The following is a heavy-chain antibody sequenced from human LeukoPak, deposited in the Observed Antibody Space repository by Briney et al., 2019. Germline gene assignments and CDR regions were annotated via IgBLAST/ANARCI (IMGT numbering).Heavy chain of an antibody. Sequence: GGSLRLSCAASGFTFSDYYMSWIRQAPGEGLEWVSYISSSGSTIYYADSVKGRFTISRDNAKNSLYLQMNSLRAEDTAVYYCARDTTYGSGTNWFDPWGQGTLVTVSS. J-gene: IGHJ5*02. CDR2: ISSSGSTI. V-gene: IGHV3-11*01. D-gene: IGHD3-10*01. CDR3: ARDTTYGSGTNWFDP. CDR1: GFTFSDYY.